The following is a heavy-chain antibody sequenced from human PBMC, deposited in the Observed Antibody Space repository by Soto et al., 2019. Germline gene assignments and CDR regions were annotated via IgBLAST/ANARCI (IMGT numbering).Heavy chain of an antibody. CDR3: AKENGETRTASPVYYYYGLDV. CDR1: GFTFSSYV. J-gene: IGHJ6*02. CDR2: IIVSGGST. D-gene: IGHD1-7*01. Sequence: QPGGSLRLSCAASGFTFSSYVMSWVRQAPGKGLEWVSTIIVSGGSTYYADSVKGRFTISRDNSKNTLYLQMNSLRAEDTALYYCAKENGETRTASPVYYYYGLDVWGQGTTVTVSS. V-gene: IGHV3-23*01.